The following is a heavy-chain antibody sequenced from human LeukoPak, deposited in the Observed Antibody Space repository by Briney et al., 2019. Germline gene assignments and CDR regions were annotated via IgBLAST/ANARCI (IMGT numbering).Heavy chain of an antibody. CDR3: ARGNILTGYSD. CDR1: GFTFSNYD. Sequence: GGSLRLSCAASGFTFSNYDMHWVRQVTGEGLEWVSAIGNGGDTYYAGSVMGRFTISRENAKNSLYLQMNSLRAGDTAVYYCARGNILTGYSDWGQGTLVTVSS. J-gene: IGHJ4*02. D-gene: IGHD3-9*01. V-gene: IGHV3-13*04. CDR2: IGNGGDT.